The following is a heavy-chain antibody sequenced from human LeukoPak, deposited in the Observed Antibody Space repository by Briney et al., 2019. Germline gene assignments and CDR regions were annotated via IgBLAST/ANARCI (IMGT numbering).Heavy chain of an antibody. Sequence: AGGSLRLSCTASGFTFSSYWMGWVRQAPGKGLEWVAHIKKDESERYYVNSAKGRFTISRDNAKKSLFLQMNSLRVEDTAMYFCAREGLGALWDIWGRGTMVTVSS. CDR3: AREGLGALWDI. V-gene: IGHV3-7*03. CDR1: GFTFSSYW. D-gene: IGHD1-26*01. CDR2: IKKDESER. J-gene: IGHJ3*02.